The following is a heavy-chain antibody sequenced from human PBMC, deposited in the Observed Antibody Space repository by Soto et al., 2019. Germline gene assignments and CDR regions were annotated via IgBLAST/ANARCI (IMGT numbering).Heavy chain of an antibody. J-gene: IGHJ6*03. D-gene: IGHD2-15*01. CDR1: GFTFSSYG. CDR2: IWYDGSNK. V-gene: IGHV3-33*01. CDR3: ARDSLYCSGGSCYSYYMDV. Sequence: QVQLVESGGGVVQPGRSLRLSCAASGFTFSSYGMHWVRQAPGKGLEWVAVIWYDGSNKYYADSVKGRFTISRDNSKNTMYLQMNGLRAEDTAVYYCARDSLYCSGGSCYSYYMDVWGKGTTVTVSS.